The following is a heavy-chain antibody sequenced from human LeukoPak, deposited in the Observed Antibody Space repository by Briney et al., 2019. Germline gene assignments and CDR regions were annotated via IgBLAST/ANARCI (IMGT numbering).Heavy chain of an antibody. D-gene: IGHD3-10*01. J-gene: IGHJ4*02. CDR3: ASSGGDMVRGVISD. CDR1: GYSISSGYH. CDR2: IYHSGST. Sequence: SGTLSLTCTVSGYSISSGYHWGWIRQPPGKGLEWIGSIYHSGSTYYNPSLKSRVTISVDTSKNQFSLKLSSVTAADTAVYYCASSGGDMVRGVISDWGQGTLVTVSS. V-gene: IGHV4-38-2*02.